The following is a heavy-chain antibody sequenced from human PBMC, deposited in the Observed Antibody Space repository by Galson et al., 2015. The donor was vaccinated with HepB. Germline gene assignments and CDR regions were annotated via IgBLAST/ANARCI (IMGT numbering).Heavy chain of an antibody. D-gene: IGHD6-19*01. V-gene: IGHV3-23*01. CDR3: AKAYLPGYSSGWSAPFDY. CDR1: GFTFSSYA. J-gene: IGHJ4*02. CDR2: ISGSGGST. Sequence: SLRLSCAASGFTFSSYAMSWVRQAPGKGLEWVSAISGSGGSTYYADSVKGRFTISRDNSKNTLYLQMNSLRAEDTAVYYCAKAYLPGYSSGWSAPFDYWGQGTLVTVSS.